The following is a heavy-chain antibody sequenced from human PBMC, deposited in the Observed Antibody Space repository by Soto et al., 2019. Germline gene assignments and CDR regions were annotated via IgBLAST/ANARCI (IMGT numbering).Heavy chain of an antibody. CDR1: GFTVSGNY. CDR3: ATELIAKYGMDV. D-gene: IGHD2-21*01. Sequence: EVQLVESGGGLVQPGGSLRLSCAASGFTVSGNYVTWVRQAPGKGLEWVSVIYTDDNIYYADSVTGRFTISRDNSKNTFYLQMNRRRVEDTAVYYCATELIAKYGMDVGGQGTTVTVSS. CDR2: IYTDDNI. V-gene: IGHV3-53*01. J-gene: IGHJ6*02.